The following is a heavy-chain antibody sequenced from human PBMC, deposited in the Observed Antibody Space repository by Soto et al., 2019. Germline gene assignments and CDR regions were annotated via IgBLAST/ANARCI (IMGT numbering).Heavy chain of an antibody. V-gene: IGHV2-70*04. Sequence: SGPTLVNPTQTLTLTRTFSGFSLSTSGMRVSWIRQPPGKALEWLARIDWDDDKFYSTSLKTRLTISKDTSKNQVVLTMTNMDPVDTATYYCARVESWTRGGMDVWGQEITVTVSS. D-gene: IGHD3-10*01. J-gene: IGHJ6*02. CDR3: ARVESWTRGGMDV. CDR1: GFSLSTSGMR. CDR2: IDWDDDK.